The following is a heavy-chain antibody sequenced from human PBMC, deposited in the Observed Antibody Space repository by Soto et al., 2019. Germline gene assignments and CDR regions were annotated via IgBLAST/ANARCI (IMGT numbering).Heavy chain of an antibody. CDR3: AKDRDGAAAGPTKFYGMDV. Sequence: EVQLLESGGGLVQPGGSLRLSCAASGFTFSSYAMSWVRQAPGKGLEWVSVISGSGDSTYYADSVRGRFTISRDNSKSPLYLQMTSLKAEDTAVYYCAKDRDGAAAGPTKFYGMDVWGQGTTVTVSS. J-gene: IGHJ6*02. D-gene: IGHD6-13*01. CDR2: ISGSGDST. V-gene: IGHV3-23*01. CDR1: GFTFSSYA.